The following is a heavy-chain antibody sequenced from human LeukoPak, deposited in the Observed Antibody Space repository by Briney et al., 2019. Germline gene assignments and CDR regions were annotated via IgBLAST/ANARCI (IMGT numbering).Heavy chain of an antibody. D-gene: IGHD1-26*01. CDR1: GFNFSGSA. V-gene: IGHV3-73*01. J-gene: IGHJ3*02. Sequence: GGSLKLSCAASGFNFSGSAVHWVRQASGKGLEWVGHIRSKGNNYATAYTASVKGRFTISRDDSKSTAHLQMNSLKAEDTAVYYCSRPGSYSTDDAFDIWGQGTVVTVSS. CDR2: IRSKGNNYAT. CDR3: SRPGSYSTDDAFDI.